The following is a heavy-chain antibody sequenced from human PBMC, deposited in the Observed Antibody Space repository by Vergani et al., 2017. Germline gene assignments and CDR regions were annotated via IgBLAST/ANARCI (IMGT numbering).Heavy chain of an antibody. V-gene: IGHV3-30*02. CDR3: AKYLRDSTDGLPDS. Sequence: QVQLVESAGGVVQPGGSLELPCAASGFTFGNFAMHWIRRARGKGLEWLAYIGKDGINTRYRDAVKGRFTVSRDNSKDILYLQMDSLRSEDTALYYCAKYLRDSTDGLPDSWGPGTLVIVSS. D-gene: IGHD2-21*02. J-gene: IGHJ4*02. CDR1: GFTFGNFA. CDR2: IGKDGINT.